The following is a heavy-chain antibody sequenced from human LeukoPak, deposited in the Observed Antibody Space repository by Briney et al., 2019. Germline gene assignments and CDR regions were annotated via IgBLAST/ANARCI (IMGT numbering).Heavy chain of an antibody. CDR1: GFTFSTYW. J-gene: IGHJ4*02. CDR3: ARDVYGGTY. Sequence: GGSLRLSCVGSGFTFSTYWMSWVRQAPGKGLEWVANIKQDGGEKYYVDSVKGRFTISRDSAKNSLYLQMNSLRGEDTAVYYCARDVYGGTYWGQGTLVTVSS. CDR2: IKQDGGEK. D-gene: IGHD4-23*01. V-gene: IGHV3-7*01.